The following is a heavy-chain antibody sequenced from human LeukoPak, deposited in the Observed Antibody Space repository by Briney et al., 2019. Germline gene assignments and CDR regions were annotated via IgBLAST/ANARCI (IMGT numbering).Heavy chain of an antibody. J-gene: IGHJ4*02. CDR3: ARHELGSCDGGSCPYYFDY. V-gene: IGHV4-59*08. D-gene: IGHD2-15*01. CDR1: GFTVSSNY. Sequence: PGGSLRLACAASGFTVSSNYMTWIRQPPGMGLEWIAYIYYDGNTRYNPSLKSRVAISVGTSKNQFSLKLSSVTAADTAVYYCARHELGSCDGGSCPYYFDYWGQGTLVTVSS. CDR2: IYYDGNT.